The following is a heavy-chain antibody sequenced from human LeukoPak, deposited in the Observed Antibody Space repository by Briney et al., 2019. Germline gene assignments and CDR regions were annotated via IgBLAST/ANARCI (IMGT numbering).Heavy chain of an antibody. J-gene: IGHJ4*02. CDR3: AKVWVGYCSSTSCYFDY. Sequence: GGSLRLSCAASGFTFSSYAMSWVRQAPGKGLEWVSAISGSGGSTYYADSVKGRFTISRDNSKNTLYLQVNSLRAEDTAVYYCAKVWVGYCSSTSCYFDYWGQGALVTVSS. V-gene: IGHV3-23*01. CDR1: GFTFSSYA. CDR2: ISGSGGST. D-gene: IGHD2-2*01.